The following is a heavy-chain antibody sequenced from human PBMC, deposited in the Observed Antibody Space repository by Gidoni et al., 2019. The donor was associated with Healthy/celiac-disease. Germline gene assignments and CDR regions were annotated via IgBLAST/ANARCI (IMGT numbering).Heavy chain of an antibody. CDR3: ERDTRTTDGGGDV. V-gene: IGHV1-46*01. D-gene: IGHD3-10*01. CDR1: GYPFTSYY. CDR2: INPSGGRT. Sequence: QVYLFQSGAEVKKPGASVKVSCTASGYPFTSYYMHWVRQAPGQGLEWMGIINPSGGRTSYEKKFQGRVTMTRDTSTRTVYMELSSLRAEDTAVYYWERDTRTTDGGGDVWGQGTTVTVSS. J-gene: IGHJ6*01.